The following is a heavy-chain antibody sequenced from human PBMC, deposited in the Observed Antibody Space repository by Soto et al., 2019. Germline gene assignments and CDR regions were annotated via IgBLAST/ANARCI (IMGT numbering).Heavy chain of an antibody. D-gene: IGHD6-13*01. J-gene: IGHJ6*02. CDR1: GYSFTSYW. CDR2: IDPSDSCT. Sequence: PGESLKISCKGSGYSFTSYWISWVRQMPGKGLGWMGRIDPSDSCTNYSPSFQGHVTISADKSISTAYLQWSSLKASDTAMYYCARHIVAAAEDYYYGMDVWGQGTTVTVSS. V-gene: IGHV5-10-1*01. CDR3: ARHIVAAAEDYYYGMDV.